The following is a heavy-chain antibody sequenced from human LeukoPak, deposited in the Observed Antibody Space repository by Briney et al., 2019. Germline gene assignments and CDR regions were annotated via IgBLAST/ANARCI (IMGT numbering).Heavy chain of an antibody. CDR1: GFTFSSYS. V-gene: IGHV3-21*01. CDR2: ISSSGPYI. Sequence: GSLRLSCAASGFTFSSYSMNWVRQAPGKGLEWVSSISSSGPYIYYADSVKGRFTISRDNAKNSLYLQMNSLRAEDTAVYYCARGGENSYYFDYWGQGTLVTVSS. CDR3: ARGGENSYYFDY. D-gene: IGHD5-12*01. J-gene: IGHJ4*02.